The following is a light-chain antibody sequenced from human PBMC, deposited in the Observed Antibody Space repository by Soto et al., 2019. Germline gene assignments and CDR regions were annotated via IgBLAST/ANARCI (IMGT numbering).Light chain of an antibody. CDR2: SAS. Sequence: DIQMTQSPSSLSMSVGDRVTITCRASQNIGTSLNWYQMKLGRAPKLLIYSASTLQSGAPSRFSGGGSGTDFTLTINSLQPEDFATYSCQQSHNAPYTFGQGTMLEIK. V-gene: IGKV1-39*01. CDR1: QNIGTS. J-gene: IGKJ2*01. CDR3: QQSHNAPYT.